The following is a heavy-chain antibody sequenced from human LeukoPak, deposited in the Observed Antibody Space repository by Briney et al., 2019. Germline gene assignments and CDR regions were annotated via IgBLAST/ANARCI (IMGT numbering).Heavy chain of an antibody. Sequence: PSETLSLTCIVSGDSITSGTYYWGWIRQPPGKGLEWIGSIYHSGSTYYNPSLRGRVSISVDRSKNQFSLKMTSVTAADTAVYYCARGCVAAAGLGCAEFDYWGQGSLVTVSS. CDR3: ARGCVAAAGLGCAEFDY. CDR2: IYHSGST. D-gene: IGHD6-13*01. CDR1: GDSITSGTYY. V-gene: IGHV4-39*07. J-gene: IGHJ4*02.